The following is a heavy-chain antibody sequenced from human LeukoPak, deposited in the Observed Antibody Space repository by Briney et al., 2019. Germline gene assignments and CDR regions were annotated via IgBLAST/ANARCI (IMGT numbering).Heavy chain of an antibody. J-gene: IGHJ5*02. CDR3: AKDPPPWYTNWFDP. D-gene: IGHD1-1*01. CDR1: GFTFSSYA. V-gene: IGHV3-30-3*01. Sequence: GGSLRLSCAASGFTFSSYAMHWVRQAPGKGLEWVAVISYDGSNKYYADSVKGRFTISRDNSKNTLYLQMNSLRAEDTAVYYCAKDPPPWYTNWFDPWGQGTLVTVSS. CDR2: ISYDGSNK.